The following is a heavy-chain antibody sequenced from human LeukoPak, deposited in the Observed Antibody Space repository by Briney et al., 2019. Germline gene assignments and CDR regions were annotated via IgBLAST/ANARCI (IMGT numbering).Heavy chain of an antibody. CDR3: ARAPSHSGYNCNDFSYYYYYMDV. CDR2: ISAYNGNT. J-gene: IGHJ6*03. Sequence: GASVKVSCKASGYTFTSYGISWVRQAPGQGLEWMGWISAYNGNTNYAQKLQGRVTMTTDTSTSTAYMELRSLRSDDTAVYYCARAPSHSGYNCNDFSYYYYYMDVWGKGTTVTVSS. D-gene: IGHD1-20*01. CDR1: GYTFTSYG. V-gene: IGHV1-18*01.